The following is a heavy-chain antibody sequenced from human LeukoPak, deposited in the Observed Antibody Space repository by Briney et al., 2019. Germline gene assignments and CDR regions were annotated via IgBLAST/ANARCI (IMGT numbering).Heavy chain of an antibody. J-gene: IGHJ4*02. CDR1: GDSISSSISY. CDR2: IYYSGST. D-gene: IGHD5-18*01. CDR3: ARNHTHEGYGYYFDY. Sequence: SETLSLTCTVSGDSISSSISYWGWTRQPPGKGLEWIGSIYYSGSTHYNPSLKSRVFISVDTSKNQFSLKLSSVTAADTAVYYCARNHTHEGYGYYFDYWGQGTLITVSS. V-gene: IGHV4-39*01.